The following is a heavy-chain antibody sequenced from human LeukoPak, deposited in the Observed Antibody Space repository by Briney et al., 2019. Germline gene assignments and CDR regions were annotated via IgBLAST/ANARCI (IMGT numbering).Heavy chain of an antibody. Sequence: GSLRPSCAASGFTFSSYGMHWVRQAPGKGLEWVAVISYDGSNKYYADSVKGRFTISRDNSKNTLYLQMNSLRAEDTAVYYCAKDIRYSSSSVDYFDYWGQGTLVTVSS. D-gene: IGHD6-6*01. CDR2: ISYDGSNK. V-gene: IGHV3-30*18. CDR1: GFTFSSYG. CDR3: AKDIRYSSSSVDYFDY. J-gene: IGHJ4*02.